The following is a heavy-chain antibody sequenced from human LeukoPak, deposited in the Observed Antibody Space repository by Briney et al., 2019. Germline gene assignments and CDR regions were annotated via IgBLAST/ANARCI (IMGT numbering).Heavy chain of an antibody. CDR3: AKLGFLTGSFDS. D-gene: IGHD3-9*01. CDR2: LSHSGGSA. CDR1: GFSFSTYV. Sequence: AGGSLRLSCAGSGFSFSTYVLSWARQAPGKGLEWVSSLSHSGGSAYYTDSVKGRFTIPRDNSKNTLYLHMNSLRVGDTAVYFCAKLGFLTGSFDSWGQGTLVSVSS. J-gene: IGHJ4*02. V-gene: IGHV3-23*01.